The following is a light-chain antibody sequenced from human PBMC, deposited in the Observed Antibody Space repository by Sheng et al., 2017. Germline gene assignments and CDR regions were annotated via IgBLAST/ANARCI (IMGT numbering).Light chain of an antibody. Sequence: QSALTQPPSASGSPGQSVTISCTGTSSDVGGYNYVSWYQHLSGTAPKLLIYDDNQRPSGISDRFSGSKSGTSATLGISGLQTGDEADYYCGTWDSGLSAGVFGGGTRLTVL. CDR2: DDN. V-gene: IGLV1-51*01. CDR1: SSDVGGYNY. J-gene: IGLJ3*02. CDR3: GTWDSGLSAGV.